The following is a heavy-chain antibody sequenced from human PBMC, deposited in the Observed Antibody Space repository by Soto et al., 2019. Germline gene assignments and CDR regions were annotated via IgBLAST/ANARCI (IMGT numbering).Heavy chain of an antibody. J-gene: IGHJ4*02. Sequence: ASVKVSCKASGYTFTSYYMHWVRQAPGQGLEWMGIINPSGGSTSYAQKFQGRVTMTRDTSTSTVYMELSSLRSEDTAVYYCAKAPPDSTVTTSFDYWGQGTLVTVSS. CDR3: AKAPPDSTVTTSFDY. V-gene: IGHV1-46*03. D-gene: IGHD4-17*01. CDR1: GYTFTSYY. CDR2: INPSGGST.